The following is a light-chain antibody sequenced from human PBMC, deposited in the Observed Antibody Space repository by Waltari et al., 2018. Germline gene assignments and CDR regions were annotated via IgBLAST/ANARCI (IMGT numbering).Light chain of an antibody. J-gene: IGKJ4*01. Sequence: EIVLTQSPGTLSLSPGERATLSGRASQSVSSSYLAWYQQKPGQAPRLLIYGDSSRATGIPDRFSGSGSGTDFTLTISRLEPEDFAVYYCQQSGTFGGGTKVEIK. CDR1: QSVSSSY. V-gene: IGKV3-20*01. CDR3: QQSGT. CDR2: GDS.